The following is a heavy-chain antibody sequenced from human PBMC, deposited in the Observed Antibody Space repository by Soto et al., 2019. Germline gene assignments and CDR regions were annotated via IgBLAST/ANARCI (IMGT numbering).Heavy chain of an antibody. Sequence: GGSLRLSCAASGFTFSSYGMQWVRQAPGKGLEWVAVIWYDGSNKYYADSVKGRFTISRDNSKNTLYLQMNSLRAEDTAVYYCAREGENYDSSDYSWVHDAFDIWGQGTMVTVSS. J-gene: IGHJ3*02. D-gene: IGHD3-22*01. V-gene: IGHV3-33*01. CDR2: IWYDGSNK. CDR3: AREGENYDSSDYSWVHDAFDI. CDR1: GFTFSSYG.